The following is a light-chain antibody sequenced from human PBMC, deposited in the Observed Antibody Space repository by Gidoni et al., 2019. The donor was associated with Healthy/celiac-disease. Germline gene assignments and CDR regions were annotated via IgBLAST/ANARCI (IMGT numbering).Light chain of an antibody. Sequence: DIQMTQSPSSLSASLGDRVTITCRASQSISSYLNWYQQKPGKAPKLLIYAASSLQSGVPSRFSGSGSGTDFTLTISSLQPEDFATYYCQQSYSTPTWTFXGXTKVEIK. CDR2: AAS. CDR1: QSISSY. J-gene: IGKJ1*01. V-gene: IGKV1-39*01. CDR3: QQSYSTPTWT.